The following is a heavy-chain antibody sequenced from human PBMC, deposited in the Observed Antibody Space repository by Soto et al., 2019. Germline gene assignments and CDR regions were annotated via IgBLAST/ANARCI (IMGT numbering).Heavy chain of an antibody. Sequence: GGSLRLSCAASGFTFSSYWMSWVRQAPGKGLEWVANIKQDGSEKYYVDYVKGRFTISRDNAKNSLYLQMNSLRAEDTAVYYCARSPQASSGWYEYFQHWGQGTLVTVSS. CDR2: IKQDGSEK. J-gene: IGHJ1*01. CDR1: GFTFSSYW. V-gene: IGHV3-7*01. CDR3: ARSPQASSGWYEYFQH. D-gene: IGHD6-19*01.